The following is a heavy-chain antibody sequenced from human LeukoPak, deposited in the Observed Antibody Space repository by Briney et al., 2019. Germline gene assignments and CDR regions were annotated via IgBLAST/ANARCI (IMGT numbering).Heavy chain of an antibody. V-gene: IGHV4-4*07. Sequence: KTSETLSLTCTVSGGSISSYYWSWIRQPAGKGLEWIGRIYTSGSTNYSPSLKSRVTLSVDTSKNQVSLKLASVSAADTAVYYCARSEINDYFKYWGPGILVTVST. CDR3: ARSEINDYFKY. CDR1: GGSISSYY. CDR2: IYTSGST. J-gene: IGHJ4*02. D-gene: IGHD3-16*01.